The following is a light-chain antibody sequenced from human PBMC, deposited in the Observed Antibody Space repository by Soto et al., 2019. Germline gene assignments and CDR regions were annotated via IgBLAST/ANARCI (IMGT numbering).Light chain of an antibody. CDR1: QSVSSSY. Sequence: EIVLTQSPGTLSLSPGERATLSCRASQSVSSSYLAWYQQRPGRAPRLLIYGASSRATGIPDRFSGSGSGTDFTLTISRLEPEYFAVYYCQQYGRSPLTFGGGTKVEI. CDR3: QQYGRSPLT. J-gene: IGKJ4*01. V-gene: IGKV3-20*01. CDR2: GAS.